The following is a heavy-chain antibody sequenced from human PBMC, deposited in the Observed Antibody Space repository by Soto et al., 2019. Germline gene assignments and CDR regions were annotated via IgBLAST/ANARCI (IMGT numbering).Heavy chain of an antibody. J-gene: IGHJ6*02. CDR1: GGSISSGDYY. CDR2: IYYSGST. D-gene: IGHD3-3*01. Sequence: SETLSLTCTVSGGSISSGDYYWSWIRQPPGKGLERIGYIYYSGSTYYNPSLKSRVTISVDTSKNQFSLKLSSVTAADTAVYYCASRITIFGVPDYYYYGMDVWGQGTTVTVSS. V-gene: IGHV4-30-4*01. CDR3: ASRITIFGVPDYYYYGMDV.